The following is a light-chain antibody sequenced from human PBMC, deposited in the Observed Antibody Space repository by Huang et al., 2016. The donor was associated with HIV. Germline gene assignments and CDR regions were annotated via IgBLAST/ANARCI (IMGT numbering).Light chain of an antibody. CDR1: QSISSY. CDR2: AAS. J-gene: IGKJ2*01. Sequence: DIQMTQSPSSLSASVGDRVTITCRASQSISSYLNWYQQKPGKAPKLLIYAASSLQIGVPSRFSVSGSGTDFTLTISSLQPEDFATYYCQQSYSSPNFGQGTKLEIK. V-gene: IGKV1-39*01. CDR3: QQSYSSPN.